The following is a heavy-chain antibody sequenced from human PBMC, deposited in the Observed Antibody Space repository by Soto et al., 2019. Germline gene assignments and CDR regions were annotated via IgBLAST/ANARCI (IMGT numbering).Heavy chain of an antibody. CDR2: ISYDGSNK. J-gene: IGHJ4*02. Sequence: PGGSLRLSCAASGFTFSSYGMHWVRQAPGKGLEWVAVISYDGSNKYYADSVKGRFTISRDNSKNTLYLQMNSLRAEDTAVYYCAKEFSKLDYWGQGTLVTVSS. V-gene: IGHV3-30*18. CDR1: GFTFSSYG. CDR3: AKEFSKLDY.